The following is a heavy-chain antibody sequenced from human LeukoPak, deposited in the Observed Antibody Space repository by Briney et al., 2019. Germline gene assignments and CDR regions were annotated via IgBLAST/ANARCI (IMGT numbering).Heavy chain of an antibody. CDR3: ARDSDGSGSYGH. Sequence: PSETLSLTCTVSGGSLSSYYWSWIRQPPGKGLEWIGYIYYSGSTNYNPSLKSRVTISVDTSKNQFSLKLSSVTAADTAVYYCARDSDGSGSYGHWGQGTLVTVSS. V-gene: IGHV4-59*01. CDR1: GGSLSSYY. J-gene: IGHJ4*02. D-gene: IGHD3-10*01. CDR2: IYYSGST.